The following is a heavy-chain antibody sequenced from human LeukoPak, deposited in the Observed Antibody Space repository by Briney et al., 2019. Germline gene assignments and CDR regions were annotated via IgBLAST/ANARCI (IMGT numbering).Heavy chain of an antibody. D-gene: IGHD3-3*01. V-gene: IGHV1-2*02. CDR1: GYTFTGYY. Sequence: ASVTVSCTASGYTFTGYYMHWVRQAPGQGLEWMGWINPNSGGTNYAQKFQGRVTMTRDTSISTAYMELSRLRSDDTAVYYCARAVYDFWSGLDYWGQGTLVTVSS. J-gene: IGHJ4*02. CDR2: INPNSGGT. CDR3: ARAVYDFWSGLDY.